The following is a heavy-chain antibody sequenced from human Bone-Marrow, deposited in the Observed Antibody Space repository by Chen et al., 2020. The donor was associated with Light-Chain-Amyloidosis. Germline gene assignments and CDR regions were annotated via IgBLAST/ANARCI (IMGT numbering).Heavy chain of an antibody. V-gene: IGHV3-30-3*01. Sequence: QVQLVESGGGVVQPGRSLRLSCAASGFNFRNYGMHWVRQTPGTGLEWVAVLSYDGNSKYYADSVKGRFTISRDSSKNTLYLQMNSLRAEDTAVYYCARVSFERGGPARPPGDSWGQGTLVTVSS. D-gene: IGHD6-6*01. J-gene: IGHJ4*02. CDR2: LSYDGNSK. CDR1: GFNFRNYG. CDR3: ARVSFERGGPARPPGDS.